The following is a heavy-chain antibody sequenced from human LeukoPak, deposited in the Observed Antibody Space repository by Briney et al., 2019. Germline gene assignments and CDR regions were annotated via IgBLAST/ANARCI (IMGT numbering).Heavy chain of an antibody. J-gene: IGHJ5*02. V-gene: IGHV3-74*01. Sequence: GGSLRLSCAASGFTFSNYWMHWVRQAPGKGLVWVSRINNDGSSTTYADSVKGRFTISRDNAKNTLYLQMNSLRAEDTAVYYCAREDSSGGGFDPWGQGTLVTVSS. CDR2: INNDGSST. D-gene: IGHD6-19*01. CDR3: AREDSSGGGFDP. CDR1: GFTFSNYW.